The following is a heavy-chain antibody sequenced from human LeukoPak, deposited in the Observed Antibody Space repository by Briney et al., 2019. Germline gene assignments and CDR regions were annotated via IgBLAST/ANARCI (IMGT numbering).Heavy chain of an antibody. Sequence: GGSLGLSCAASGLTFSSYAMSWVRQAPGKGLEWVSSISGSGGSTYYADSVKGRFTISRDNSQNTLYLQMNSLRAEDTAVYYCAKDRSGGGDYYFGMDVWGPGTTVTASS. CDR2: ISGSGGST. CDR3: AKDRSGGGDYYFGMDV. V-gene: IGHV3-23*01. CDR1: GLTFSSYA. D-gene: IGHD6-19*01. J-gene: IGHJ6*02.